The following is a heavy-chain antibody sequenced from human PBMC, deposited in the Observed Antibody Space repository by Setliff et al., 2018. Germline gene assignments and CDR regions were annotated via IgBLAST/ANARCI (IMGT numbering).Heavy chain of an antibody. CDR3: ARRPGGFGALWFGESGFDY. CDR1: GGSFSGYY. CDR2: INHSGIT. J-gene: IGHJ4*02. Sequence: SETLSLTCAVYGGSFSGYYWTWIRQSPGRGLEWIGEINHSGITNYNPSLKSRLTIAVDTSKNEFSLKLSSVTAADTAVYYCARRPGGFGALWFGESGFDYWGQGTLVTVSS. V-gene: IGHV4-34*01. D-gene: IGHD3-10*01.